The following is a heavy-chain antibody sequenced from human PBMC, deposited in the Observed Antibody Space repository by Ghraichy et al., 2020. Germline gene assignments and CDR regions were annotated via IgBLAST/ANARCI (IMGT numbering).Heavy chain of an antibody. CDR1: GFTFSSYA. D-gene: IGHD6-19*01. V-gene: IGHV3-23*01. Sequence: GGSLRLSCAASGFTFSSYAMSWVRQAPGKGLEWVSAISGSGGSTYYADSVKGRFTISRDNSKNTLYLQMNSLRAEDTAVYYCAKSRPVYSSGWYVLFYFDYWGQGTLVTVSS. J-gene: IGHJ4*02. CDR3: AKSRPVYSSGWYVLFYFDY. CDR2: ISGSGGST.